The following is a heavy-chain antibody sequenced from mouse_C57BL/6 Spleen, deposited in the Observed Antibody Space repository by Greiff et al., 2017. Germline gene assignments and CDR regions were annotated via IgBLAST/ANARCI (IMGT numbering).Heavy chain of an antibody. Sequence: QVQLQQPGAELVKPGASVKLSCKASGYTFTSYWMHWVKQRPGQGLEWIGMIHPNSGSTNYNEKFKSKATLTVDKSSSTAYMQLSSLTSEDSAVYYCAIEPTVPSDFDVWGTGTTVTVSS. V-gene: IGHV1-64*01. CDR3: AIEPTVPSDFDV. D-gene: IGHD1-1*01. CDR1: GYTFTSYW. J-gene: IGHJ1*03. CDR2: IHPNSGST.